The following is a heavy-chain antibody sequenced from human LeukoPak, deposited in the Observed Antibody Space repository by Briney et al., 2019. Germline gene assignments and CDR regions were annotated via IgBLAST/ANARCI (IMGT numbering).Heavy chain of an antibody. CDR1: GYTLTELS. V-gene: IGHV1-24*01. J-gene: IGHJ4*02. D-gene: IGHD3-10*01. Sequence: ASVKVSCKVSGYTLTELSMHWVRQAPGKGLEWMGGFDPEDGETIYAQKFQGRVTMTRDTSMSTAYMELSSLRSEDTAVYYCARAYFYGSGMDFDYWGQGTLVTVSS. CDR2: FDPEDGET. CDR3: ARAYFYGSGMDFDY.